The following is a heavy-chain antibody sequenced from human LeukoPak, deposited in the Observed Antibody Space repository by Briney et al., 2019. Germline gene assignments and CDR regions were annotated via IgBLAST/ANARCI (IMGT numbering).Heavy chain of an antibody. Sequence: AGGSLRLSCAASGFTFSSYSMNWVRQAPGKGLEWVSSISKNSGYIYYADSVKGRFTISRDNAKNSQYLQMNSLRVEDTAVYYCARARRDSNNNVAYWGQGTLVTVSS. CDR2: ISKNSGYI. V-gene: IGHV3-21*01. D-gene: IGHD5-24*01. CDR1: GFTFSSYS. CDR3: ARARRDSNNNVAY. J-gene: IGHJ4*02.